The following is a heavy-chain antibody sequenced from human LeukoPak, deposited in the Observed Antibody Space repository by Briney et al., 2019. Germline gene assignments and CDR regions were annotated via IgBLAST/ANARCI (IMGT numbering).Heavy chain of an antibody. CDR3: ARGPGRGYSSSWYDY. V-gene: IGHV4-59*01. D-gene: IGHD6-13*01. J-gene: IGHJ4*02. CDR2: IYYSGST. Sequence: SETLSLTCKVSGGSISGYYWSWIRQPPGKGLEWIGYIYYSGSTNYNPSLKSRVTISVDTSKNQFSLKLSSVTAADTAVYYCARGPGRGYSSSWYDYWGQGTLVTVSS. CDR1: GGSISGYY.